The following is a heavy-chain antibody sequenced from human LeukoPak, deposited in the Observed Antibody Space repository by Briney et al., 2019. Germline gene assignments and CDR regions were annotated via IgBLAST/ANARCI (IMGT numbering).Heavy chain of an antibody. CDR3: ARVYGDTQMATIEYYFDY. Sequence: ASVKVSCKASGYTFTSYDINWVRQATGQGLEWMGWMNPNSGNTGYAQKFQGRVTMTRNTSISTAYMELSSLRSEDTAVYYCARVYGDTQMATIEYYFDYWGQEPWSPSPQ. CDR2: MNPNSGNT. D-gene: IGHD5-24*01. J-gene: IGHJ4*01. CDR1: GYTFTSYD. V-gene: IGHV1-8*01.